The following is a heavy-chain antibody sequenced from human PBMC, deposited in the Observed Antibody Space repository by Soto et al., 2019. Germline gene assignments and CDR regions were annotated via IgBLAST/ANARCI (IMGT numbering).Heavy chain of an antibody. CDR2: ISSSGSPI. CDR3: ARYCRTRSCFRYPYYYGMDV. Sequence: PGVSLRLSCAASGFTFNDYYMSWISQAPGKGLERVSYISSSGSPIYYADSVRGRFTISRDNAKNSLYLQMNSLRAEDTAVYYCARYCRTRSCFRYPYYYGMDVWGQGTTVTVSS. J-gene: IGHJ6*02. D-gene: IGHD2-2*01. V-gene: IGHV3-11*01. CDR1: GFTFNDYY.